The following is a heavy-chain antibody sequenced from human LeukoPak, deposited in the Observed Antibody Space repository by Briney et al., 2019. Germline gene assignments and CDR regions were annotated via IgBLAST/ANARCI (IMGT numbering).Heavy chain of an antibody. Sequence: SETLSLTCTVSGGSISSYYWSWIRQPPGKGLECIGYIYYSGSTNYNPSLKSRVTISVDTSKNQFSLKLSSVTAADTAVYYCARIPSSGSPYGFDPWGPGTLVTVSS. V-gene: IGHV4-59*01. J-gene: IGHJ5*02. CDR1: GGSISSYY. CDR3: ARIPSSGSPYGFDP. D-gene: IGHD6-19*01. CDR2: IYYSGST.